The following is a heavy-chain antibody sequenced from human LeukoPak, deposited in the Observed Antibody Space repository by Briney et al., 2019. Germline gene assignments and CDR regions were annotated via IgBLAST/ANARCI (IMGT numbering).Heavy chain of an antibody. V-gene: IGHV3-30-3*02. J-gene: IGHJ4*02. CDR2: ISYDGSNK. D-gene: IGHD2-15*01. CDR3: AKQLGYCSDGSCYFPY. Sequence: GGSLRLSCAASGFTFSSYAMHWVRQAPGKGLEWVAVISYDGSNKYYADSVKGRFTVSRDNSKSTLCLQMNSLRAEDTAVYYCAKQLGYCSDGSCYFPYWGQGTLVTVSS. CDR1: GFTFSSYA.